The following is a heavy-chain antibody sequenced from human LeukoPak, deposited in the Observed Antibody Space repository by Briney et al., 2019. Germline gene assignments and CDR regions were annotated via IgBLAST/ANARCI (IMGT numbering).Heavy chain of an antibody. CDR1: GFTFSSYA. CDR3: AKDYLYDFWSGSLGGDY. Sequence: GGSLRLSCAASGFTFSSYAMSWVRQAPGKGLEWVSAISGSGGSTYYADSVKGRFTISRDNSKNTLYLQMNSLRAEDTAVYYCAKDYLYDFWSGSLGGDYWGQGTLVTVSS. D-gene: IGHD3-3*01. J-gene: IGHJ4*02. CDR2: ISGSGGST. V-gene: IGHV3-23*01.